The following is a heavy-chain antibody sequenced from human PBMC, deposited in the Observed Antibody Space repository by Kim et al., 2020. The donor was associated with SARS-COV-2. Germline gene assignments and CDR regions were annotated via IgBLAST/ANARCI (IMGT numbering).Heavy chain of an antibody. J-gene: IGHJ3*02. CDR2: INPNNGGT. CDR3: RSGSYSLGGFDI. CDR1: GYNFIGYY. V-gene: IGHV1-2*02. Sequence: ASVKVSCKASGYNFIGYYMYWVRQAPGQGLEWMGWINPNNGGTSYAQKFQGRVTMTRDTSISTAYMELSRLTSDDTAVYYCRSGSYSLGGFDIWGQGTMVTVSS. D-gene: IGHD1-26*01.